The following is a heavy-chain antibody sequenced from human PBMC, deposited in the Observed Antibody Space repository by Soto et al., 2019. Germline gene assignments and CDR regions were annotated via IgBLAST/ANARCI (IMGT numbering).Heavy chain of an antibody. J-gene: IGHJ5*02. CDR1: GGTFSTYT. CDR3: ARGLECRGYCLDKPTWFGP. CDR2: IIPIFGTP. D-gene: IGHD2-15*01. Sequence: SVKVSCKASGGTFSTYTFSWVRQAPGQGLEWMGRIIPIFGTPYYAQKFQGRVTITADKSTSTVYMELSSLGSDDTAVYFCARGLECRGYCLDKPTWFGPWGQRTLVTVSS. V-gene: IGHV1-69*06.